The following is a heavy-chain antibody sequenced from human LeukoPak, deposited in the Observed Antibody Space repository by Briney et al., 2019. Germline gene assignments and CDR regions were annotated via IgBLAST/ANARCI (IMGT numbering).Heavy chain of an antibody. D-gene: IGHD4-17*01. CDR1: GFTFSSYW. V-gene: IGHV3-7*01. CDR3: ARDGAVTNGRYFDY. Sequence: GGSLTLSCAASGFTFSSYWMSWVRQAPGKGLEWVATIKHDGSDKKYVDSVKGRFTIFRDNAKNSLYLQMNSLRAEDTAVYYCARDGAVTNGRYFDYWGQGTLVTVSS. CDR2: IKHDGSDK. J-gene: IGHJ4*02.